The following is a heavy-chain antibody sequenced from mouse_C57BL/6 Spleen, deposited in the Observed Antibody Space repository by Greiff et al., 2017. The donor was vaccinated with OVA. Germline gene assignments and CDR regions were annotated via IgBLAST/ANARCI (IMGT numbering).Heavy chain of an antibody. V-gene: IGHV1-61*01. CDR2: IYPSDSET. Sequence: QVQLQQSGAELVRPGSSVKLSCKASGYTFTSYWMDWVKQRPGQGLEWIGNIYPSDSETHYNQKFKDKATLTVDKSSSTAYMQLSSLTSEDSAVYYCAREGYYGYFDYWGQGTTLTVSS. CDR3: AREGYYGYFDY. D-gene: IGHD1-1*01. J-gene: IGHJ2*01. CDR1: GYTFTSYW.